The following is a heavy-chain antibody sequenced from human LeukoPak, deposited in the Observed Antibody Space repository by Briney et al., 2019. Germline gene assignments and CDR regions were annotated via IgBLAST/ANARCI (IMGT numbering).Heavy chain of an antibody. V-gene: IGHV1-2*02. CDR3: ARLWNTGYIIYFDS. D-gene: IGHD5-12*01. CDR1: GYTFTGYY. CDR2: INPNSGGT. J-gene: IGHJ4*02. Sequence: ASVKVSCKASGYTFTGYYMHWVRQAPGQGLEWMGWINPNSGGTNFAQKFRGRVIMTRDTSISTAFMELSRLTSDDTAVYYCARLWNTGYIIYFDSWGQGALVTVSS.